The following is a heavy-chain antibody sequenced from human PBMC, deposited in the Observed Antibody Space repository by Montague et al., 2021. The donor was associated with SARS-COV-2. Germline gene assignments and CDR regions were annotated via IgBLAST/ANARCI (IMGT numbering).Heavy chain of an antibody. CDR3: ARQGGTASKHWFDP. V-gene: IGHV4-34*01. J-gene: IGHJ5*02. D-gene: IGHD5-18*01. Sequence: SETLSLTCDVYGGSFSSYWSWIRQPPWRGLEGVGQISYDRGTNYXPSLKSRVTTSVDTTKNQVSLKLSSVTAADTAVYYCARQGGTASKHWFDPWGQGTLVTVSS. CDR1: GGSFSSY. CDR2: ISYDRGT.